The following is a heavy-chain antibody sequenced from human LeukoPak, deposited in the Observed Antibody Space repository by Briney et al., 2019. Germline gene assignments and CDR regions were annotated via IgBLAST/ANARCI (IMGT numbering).Heavy chain of an antibody. CDR1: GFTFSSYG. D-gene: IGHD3-3*01. CDR2: ISYDGSNK. Sequence: GRSLRLSCAASGFTFSSYGMHWVRQAPGKGLEWVAVISYDGSNKYYADSVKGRFTISRDNSKNTLYPQMNSLRAEDTAVYYCAKDLGDDFWSGALDYWGQGTLVTVSS. V-gene: IGHV3-30*18. J-gene: IGHJ4*02. CDR3: AKDLGDDFWSGALDY.